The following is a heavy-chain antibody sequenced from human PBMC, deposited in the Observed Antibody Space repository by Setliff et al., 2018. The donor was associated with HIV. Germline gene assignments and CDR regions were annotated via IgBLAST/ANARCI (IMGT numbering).Heavy chain of an antibody. J-gene: IGHJ3*02. CDR2: FYYNGNT. CDR3: ARHWYSSSWYHVFDI. Sequence: PSETLSLTCSVSGGSLPSKNYYWGWIRQTPEKGLEWIGDFYYNGNTFYNPSLKSRVTISVDTSKNQVSLKLSSVTAADTAVYYCARHWYSSSWYHVFDIWGQGTMVTVSS. V-gene: IGHV4-39*01. D-gene: IGHD6-13*01. CDR1: GGSLPSKNYY.